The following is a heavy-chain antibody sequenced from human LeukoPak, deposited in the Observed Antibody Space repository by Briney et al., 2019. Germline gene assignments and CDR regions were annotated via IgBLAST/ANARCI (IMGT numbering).Heavy chain of an antibody. CDR1: GFTFNSYW. V-gene: IGHV3-7*01. CDR2: INPDGSGK. CDR3: ASKQGDY. Sequence: GGSLRLSCAASGFTFNSYWMIWVRQAPGKGLEWVANINPDGSGKYYVDSVKGRFTISRDNAKKSLYLQMNSLRAEDTAVYYCASKQGDYWGQGTLVTVSS. J-gene: IGHJ4*02.